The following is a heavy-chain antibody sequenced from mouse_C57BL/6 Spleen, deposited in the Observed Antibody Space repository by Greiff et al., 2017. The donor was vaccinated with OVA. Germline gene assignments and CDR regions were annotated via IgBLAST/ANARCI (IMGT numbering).Heavy chain of an antibody. V-gene: IGHV1-55*01. CDR1: GYTFTSYW. Sequence: QVHVKQSGAELVKPGASVKMSCKASGYTFTSYWITWVKQRPGQGLEWIGDIYPGSGSTNYNEKFKSKATLTVDTSSSTAYMQLSSLTSEDSAVYYCARSFYGSSYEDDYWGQGTTVTVSS. J-gene: IGHJ2*01. D-gene: IGHD1-1*01. CDR3: ARSFYGSSYEDDY. CDR2: IYPGSGST.